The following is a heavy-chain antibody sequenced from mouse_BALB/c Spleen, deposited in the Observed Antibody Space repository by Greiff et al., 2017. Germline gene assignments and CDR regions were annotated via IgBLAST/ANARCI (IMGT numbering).Heavy chain of an antibody. D-gene: IGHD1-1*01. Sequence: VQLQQSGPQLVRPGASVKISCKASGYSFTSYWMHWVKQRPVQGLEWIGMIDPSDSETRLNQKFKDKATLTVDKSSSTAYMQLSSPTSEDSAVYYCAGGYGSSLLAYWGQGTLVTVSA. CDR2: IDPSDSET. CDR1: GYSFTSYW. J-gene: IGHJ3*01. CDR3: AGGYGSSLLAY. V-gene: IGHV1S126*01.